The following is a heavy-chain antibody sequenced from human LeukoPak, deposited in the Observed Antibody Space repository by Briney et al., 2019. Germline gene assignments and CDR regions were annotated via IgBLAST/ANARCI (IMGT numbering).Heavy chain of an antibody. J-gene: IGHJ3*02. Sequence: SVTLSLTCTVSGGSISSYYWSWIRQPPGKGLEWIGYIYYSGSTNYNPSLKSRVTISVDTSKNQFSLKLSSVTAADTAVYYCARGHKGAFDIWGQGTMVTVSS. V-gene: IGHV4-59*01. CDR2: IYYSGST. CDR3: ARGHKGAFDI. CDR1: GGSISSYY.